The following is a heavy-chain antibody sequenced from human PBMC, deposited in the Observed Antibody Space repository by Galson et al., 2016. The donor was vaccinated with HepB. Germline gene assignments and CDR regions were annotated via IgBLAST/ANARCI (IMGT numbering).Heavy chain of an antibody. CDR1: GFNFSKYI. Sequence: SLRLSCAASGFNFSKYIMNWVRQAPGKGLEWISSISSRSSFIFYAESLKGRFTISRDNAKDSLFLQINSLRVEDTAVYYCTRDGEGYCSGNRCCPLSGDPCYYYGMDVWGQGTTVTVSS. CDR2: ISSRSSFI. J-gene: IGHJ6*02. D-gene: IGHD2-15*01. V-gene: IGHV3-21*06. CDR3: TRDGEGYCSGNRCCPLSGDPCYYYGMDV.